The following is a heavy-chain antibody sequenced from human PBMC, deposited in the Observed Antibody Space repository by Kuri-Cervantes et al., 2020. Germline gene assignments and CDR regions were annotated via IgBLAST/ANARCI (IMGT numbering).Heavy chain of an antibody. D-gene: IGHD3-3*01. CDR1: EITFSSYS. V-gene: IGHV3-48*01. Sequence: GGSLRLSCAASEITFSSYSMNWFRQAPGKGLEWLSYINNSSTTIYYAGSVKGRFTISRDNAENSLYLQMNSLRAEDTAVYYCARGYDFWSGSGSMDVWGKGTTVTVSS. CDR2: INNSSTTI. J-gene: IGHJ6*03. CDR3: ARGYDFWSGSGSMDV.